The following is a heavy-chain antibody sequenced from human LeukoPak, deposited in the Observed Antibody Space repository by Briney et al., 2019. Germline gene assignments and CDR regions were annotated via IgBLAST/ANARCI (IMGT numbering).Heavy chain of an antibody. Sequence: LTLSCAASGFPFSTYGMNWIRQAPGKGLEWVSSIDSSGDYIYYADSVKGRFTISRDNAKNSLYLQMNSLRAEDTAVYYCATNQYSSSSLDYWGQGTLVTVSS. D-gene: IGHD6-6*01. CDR1: GFPFSTYG. CDR3: ATNQYSSSSLDY. V-gene: IGHV3-21*01. CDR2: IDSSGDYI. J-gene: IGHJ4*02.